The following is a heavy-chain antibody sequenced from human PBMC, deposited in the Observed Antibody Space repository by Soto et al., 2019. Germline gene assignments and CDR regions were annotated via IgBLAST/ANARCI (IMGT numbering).Heavy chain of an antibody. J-gene: IGHJ6*02. CDR3: ARDRGSSGWYRPPVGYYYGMDV. V-gene: IGHV3-30-3*01. Sequence: PGGSPRLSCAASGFTFSSYAMHWVRQAPGKGLEWVAVISYDGSNKYYADSVKGRFTISRDNSKNTLYLQMNSLRAEDTAVYYCARDRGSSGWYRPPVGYYYGMDVWGQGTTVTVSS. D-gene: IGHD6-19*01. CDR1: GFTFSSYA. CDR2: ISYDGSNK.